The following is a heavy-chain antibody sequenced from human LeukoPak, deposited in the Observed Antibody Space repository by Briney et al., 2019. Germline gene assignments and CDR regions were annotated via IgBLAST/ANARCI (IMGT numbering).Heavy chain of an antibody. D-gene: IGHD1-26*01. CDR1: GGSISSSSYY. CDR2: IYYSGST. Sequence: SETLSLTYTVSGGSISSSSYYWGWIRQPPGKGLEWIGSIYYSGSTYYNPSLKSRVTISVDTSKNQFSLKLSSVTAADTAVYYCARARVGATIDAFDIWGQGTMVTVSS. CDR3: ARARVGATIDAFDI. J-gene: IGHJ3*02. V-gene: IGHV4-39*07.